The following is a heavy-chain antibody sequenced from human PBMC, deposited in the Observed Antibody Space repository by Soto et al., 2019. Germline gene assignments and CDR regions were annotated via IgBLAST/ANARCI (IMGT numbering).Heavy chain of an antibody. Sequence: ASVKVSCKASGYTFTSYGISWVRQAPGQGLEWMGWISAYNGNTNYAQKLPGRVTMTTDTSTSKAYMELRSLRSDDTAVYYCARVLAGSSSSPGSRIEDYYYYGMDVWGQGTTVTVSS. J-gene: IGHJ6*02. D-gene: IGHD6-6*01. V-gene: IGHV1-18*04. CDR1: GYTFTSYG. CDR3: ARVLAGSSSSPGSRIEDYYYYGMDV. CDR2: ISAYNGNT.